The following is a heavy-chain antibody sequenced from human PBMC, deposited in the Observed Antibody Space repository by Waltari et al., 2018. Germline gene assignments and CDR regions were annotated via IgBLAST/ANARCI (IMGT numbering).Heavy chain of an antibody. CDR3: ARDGIAAAGQTYYYYGMDV. V-gene: IGHV4-59*01. Sequence: QVQLQESGPGLVKPSETLSLTCTVSGGSISSYYWSWIRQPPGTGLEWIGYIYYSGSTNYNPSLKSRVTISVDTSKNQFSLKLSSVTAADTAVYYCARDGIAAAGQTYYYYGMDVWGQGTTVTVSS. D-gene: IGHD6-13*01. CDR1: GGSISSYY. J-gene: IGHJ6*02. CDR2: IYYSGST.